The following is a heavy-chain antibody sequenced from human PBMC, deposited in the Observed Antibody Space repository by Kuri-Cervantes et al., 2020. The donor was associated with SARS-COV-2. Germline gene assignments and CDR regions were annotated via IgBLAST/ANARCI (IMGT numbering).Heavy chain of an antibody. V-gene: IGHV4-39*01. CDR2: IYYSGST. D-gene: IGHD3-22*01. CDR3: ARSRAMIVAQDDAFDI. Sequence: SETLSLTCTVSGGSISSSSYYWGWIRQPPGKGLEWIGSIYYSGSTYYNPSLKSRVTISVDTSKNQFSLKLSSVTAADTAVYYCARSRAMIVAQDDAFDICGQGTMVTVSS. CDR1: GGSISSSSYY. J-gene: IGHJ3*02.